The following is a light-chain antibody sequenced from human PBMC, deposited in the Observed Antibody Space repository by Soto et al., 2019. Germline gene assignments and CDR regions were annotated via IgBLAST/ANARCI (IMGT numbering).Light chain of an antibody. V-gene: IGLV1-40*01. CDR3: QSYDSSLSRQVV. CDR2: GNS. CDR1: SSNIGAGYD. J-gene: IGLJ2*01. Sequence: QSVLTQPPSVSGAPGQRVTISCTGSSSNIGAGYDVHWYQQLPGTAPKLLIYGNSNRPSGVPDRFSGSKSGTSASLAITGLQAEDEADYYCQSYDSSLSRQVVFGGGTKLTVL.